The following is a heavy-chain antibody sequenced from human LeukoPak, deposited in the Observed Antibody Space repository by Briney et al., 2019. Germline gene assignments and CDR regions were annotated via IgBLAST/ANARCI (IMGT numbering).Heavy chain of an antibody. CDR1: GFTFSSYA. CDR2: ISSNGGST. V-gene: IGHV3-64*01. CDR3: ARGRRIGDSSSYFDY. J-gene: IGHJ4*02. D-gene: IGHD6-6*01. Sequence: GGSLRLSCAASGFTFSSYAKHWVRQAPGKGLEYVSAISSNGGSTYYANSVKGRFTISRDNSKNTLYLQMGSLRAEDMAVYYCARGRRIGDSSSYFDYWGQGTLVTVSS.